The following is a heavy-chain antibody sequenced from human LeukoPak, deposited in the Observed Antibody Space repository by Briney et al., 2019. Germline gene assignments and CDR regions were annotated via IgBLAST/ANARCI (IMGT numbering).Heavy chain of an antibody. V-gene: IGHV3-11*01. CDR1: GFTVSSNY. CDR2: ISSSGSTI. CDR3: ASQRSSGWGEDFDY. D-gene: IGHD6-19*01. Sequence: GGSLRLSCAASGFTVSSNYMSWIRQAPGKGLEWVSYISSSGSTIYYADSVKGRFTISRDNAKNSLYLQMNSLRAEDTAVYYCASQRSSGWGEDFDYWGQGTLVTVSS. J-gene: IGHJ4*02.